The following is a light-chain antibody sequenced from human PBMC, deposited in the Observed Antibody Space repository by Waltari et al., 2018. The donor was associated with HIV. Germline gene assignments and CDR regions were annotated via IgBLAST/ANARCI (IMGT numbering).Light chain of an antibody. CDR1: SDDVGYYNY. V-gene: IGLV2-14*03. CDR2: DVT. CDR3: SSYVGSSTSWL. J-gene: IGLJ3*02. Sequence: QSALTQPASVSGSPGQSIVISCTGTSDDVGYYNYVSWYQQHPGKVPKLVIYDVTSRPSGVSNRFPGSKSGNTASLTISGLRADDEADYYCSSYVGSSTSWLFGGRTKSTV.